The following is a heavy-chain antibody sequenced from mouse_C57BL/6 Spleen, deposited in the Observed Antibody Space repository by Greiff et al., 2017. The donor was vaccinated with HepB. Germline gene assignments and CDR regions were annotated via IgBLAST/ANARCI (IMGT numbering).Heavy chain of an antibody. Sequence: VQLQQSGAELARPGASVKLSCKASGYTFTSYGISWVKQRTGQGLEWIGEIYPRSGNTYYNEKFKGKATLTADKSSSTTFMELRSLTSEDSAVYFCARWTTVYYAMDYWGQGTSVTVSS. D-gene: IGHD1-1*01. V-gene: IGHV1-81*01. CDR1: GYTFTSYG. J-gene: IGHJ4*01. CDR2: IYPRSGNT. CDR3: ARWTTVYYAMDY.